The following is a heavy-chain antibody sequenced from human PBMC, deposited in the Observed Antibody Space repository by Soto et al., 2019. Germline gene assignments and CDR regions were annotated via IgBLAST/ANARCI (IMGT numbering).Heavy chain of an antibody. CDR2: IYSGGST. J-gene: IGHJ3*02. V-gene: IGHV3-53*01. CDR3: ASEPPPGGGGRHDAYDI. CDR1: GFTVSSNY. Sequence: GGSLRLSCAASGFTVSSNYMSWVRQAPGKGLEWVSVIYSGGSTYYADSVKGRFTISRDNSKNTLYLQMNSLRAEDTAVYYCASEPPPGGGGRHDAYDIWGQGTMVTVSS. D-gene: IGHD3-16*01.